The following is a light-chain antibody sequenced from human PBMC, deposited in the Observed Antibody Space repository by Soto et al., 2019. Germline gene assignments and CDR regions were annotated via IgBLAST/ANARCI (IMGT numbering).Light chain of an antibody. CDR1: SSNIGAGYD. J-gene: IGLJ3*02. CDR2: GNS. V-gene: IGLV1-40*01. CDR3: QSYDSSLSGWV. Sequence: QSVLTQPPSVSGAPGQRVTISCTGSSSNIGAGYDVHWYQQLPGTAPKLLIYGNSNRPSGVPDRFSGSKSGTSASLDITGLQAEDEADYYCQSYDSSLSGWVFSGGTKVTVL.